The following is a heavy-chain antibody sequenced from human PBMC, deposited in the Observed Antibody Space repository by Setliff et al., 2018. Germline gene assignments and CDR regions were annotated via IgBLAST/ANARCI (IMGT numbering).Heavy chain of an antibody. D-gene: IGHD2-15*01. CDR1: GFTFSTYR. V-gene: IGHV3-30*03. CDR3: ARTCSGSGCYAGLES. Sequence: GGSLRLSCAASGFTFSTYRMHWVRQAPGKGLEWVAVILDDGVKKYHADSVKGQFTISRDNSKNTLYLQMNSLRPEDTAVYYCARTCSGSGCYAGLESWGQGTPVTVSS. CDR2: ILDDGVKK. J-gene: IGHJ4*02.